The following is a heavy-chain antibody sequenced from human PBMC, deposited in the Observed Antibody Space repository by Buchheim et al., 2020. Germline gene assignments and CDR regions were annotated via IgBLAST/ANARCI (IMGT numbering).Heavy chain of an antibody. J-gene: IGHJ4*02. CDR2: INQDGSEK. CDR3: VGSPYNSAVLDY. CDR1: GFTFSRCW. V-gene: IGHV3-7*01. D-gene: IGHD6-19*01. Sequence: EVQLVETGGGLVQPGESLRLSCAASGFTFSRCWMYWVRQAPGKGLEWVANINQDGSEKHYVDSVKGRFTISRDNAKNSLDLQMNSLRADDTAVYYCVGSPYNSAVLDYWGQGAL.